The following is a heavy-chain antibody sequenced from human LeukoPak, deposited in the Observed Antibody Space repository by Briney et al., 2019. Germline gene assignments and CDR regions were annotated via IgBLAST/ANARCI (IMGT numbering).Heavy chain of an antibody. J-gene: IGHJ4*02. Sequence: PSETLSLTCTVSGGSISSYYWSWIRQPAGKGLEWIGRIDTSGNTNYKPSLKSRVTMSVDTSKNQFSLKLSSVTAADTAVYYCATYKYDYVWGNQHFDYWGQGTLVAVSS. V-gene: IGHV4-4*07. CDR2: IDTSGNT. CDR3: ATYKYDYVWGNQHFDY. D-gene: IGHD3-16*01. CDR1: GGSISSYY.